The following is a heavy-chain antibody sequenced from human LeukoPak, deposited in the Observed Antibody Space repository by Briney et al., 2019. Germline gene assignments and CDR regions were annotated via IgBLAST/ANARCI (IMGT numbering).Heavy chain of an antibody. J-gene: IGHJ4*02. Sequence: QSGGSLRLSCAASGFTFSSYGMHWVRQAPGKGLEWVAVIWYDGSNKYYADSVKGRFTISRDNSKNTLYVQMNSLRAEDTAVYYCAKDKYYYDSSGYYDYWGQGTLVTVSS. V-gene: IGHV3-33*06. CDR2: IWYDGSNK. CDR3: AKDKYYYDSSGYYDY. D-gene: IGHD3-22*01. CDR1: GFTFSSYG.